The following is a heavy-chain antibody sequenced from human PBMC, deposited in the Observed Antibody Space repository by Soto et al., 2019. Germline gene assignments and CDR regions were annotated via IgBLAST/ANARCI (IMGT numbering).Heavy chain of an antibody. D-gene: IGHD2-2*01. CDR1: GFAFNNYG. CDR3: AERPLSALLSDAFDI. Sequence: GGSLRLSCTVSGFAFNNYGINWVRQAPGKGLEWVSAISGSGGGTYYADSVKGRFTISRDNSKNTLYLQMNSLRAEDTAVYYCAERPLSALLSDAFDIWGQGTMVAVSS. CDR2: ISGSGGGT. J-gene: IGHJ3*02. V-gene: IGHV3-23*01.